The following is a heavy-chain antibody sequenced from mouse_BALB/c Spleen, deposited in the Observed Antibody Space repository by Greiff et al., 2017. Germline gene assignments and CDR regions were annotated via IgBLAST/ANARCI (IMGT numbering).Heavy chain of an antibody. J-gene: IGHJ4*01. CDR3: TRSAGLYAMDY. CDR1: GYTFTSYY. Sequence: VQLQQPGAELVKPGASVKLSCKASGYTFTSYYMYWVKQRPGQGLEWIGGINPSNGGTNFNEKFKSKATLTVDKSSSTAYMQLSSLTSEDSAVYYCTRSAGLYAMDYWGQGTSVTVSS. CDR2: INPSNGGT. V-gene: IGHV1S81*02. D-gene: IGHD3-1*01.